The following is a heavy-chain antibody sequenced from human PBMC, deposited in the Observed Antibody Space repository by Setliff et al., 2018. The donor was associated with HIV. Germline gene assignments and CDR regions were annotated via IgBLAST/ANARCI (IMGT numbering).Heavy chain of an antibody. J-gene: IGHJ3*02. CDR2: ISAYNGNT. D-gene: IGHD1-7*01. CDR1: GYTFTSYG. Sequence: ASVKVSCKASGYTFTSYGISWVRQAPGQGLEWMGWISAYNGNTHYAQRLQGRVTMTTDTSTRTAYMELRSLRSDDTAVYYCAADPQTGTTSYDAFDIWGQGTVVTVSS. V-gene: IGHV1-18*01. CDR3: AADPQTGTTSYDAFDI.